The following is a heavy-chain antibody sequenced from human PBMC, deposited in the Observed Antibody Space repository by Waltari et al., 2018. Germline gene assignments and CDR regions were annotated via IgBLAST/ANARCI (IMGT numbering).Heavy chain of an antibody. Sequence: QVQLVQSGAEVKKPGASVKVSCKASGYTFTSYAMHWVRQAPGQRLEWMGWINAGKGNTKYSQKFQGRVTITRDTSASTAYMELSSLRSEDTAVYYCARDNMELELRGGMDVWGQGTTVTVSS. J-gene: IGHJ6*02. CDR2: INAGKGNT. CDR1: GYTFTSYA. CDR3: ARDNMELELRGGMDV. D-gene: IGHD1-7*01. V-gene: IGHV1-3*01.